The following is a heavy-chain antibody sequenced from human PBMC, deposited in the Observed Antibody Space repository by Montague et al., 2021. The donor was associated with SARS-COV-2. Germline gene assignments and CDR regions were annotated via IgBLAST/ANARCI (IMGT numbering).Heavy chain of an antibody. CDR2: IYYSGST. J-gene: IGHJ3*02. V-gene: IGHV4-31*03. CDR3: ARARITMIVVVNAFDT. Sequence: TLSLTCTVSGGSISSGGYYWSWIRQHPGKGLEWIGYIYYSGSTYYNPSLKSRVTISVDTSKNQFSLKLSSVTAADTAVYYCARARITMIVVVNAFDTWGQGTIVTVSS. D-gene: IGHD3-22*01. CDR1: GGSISSGGYY.